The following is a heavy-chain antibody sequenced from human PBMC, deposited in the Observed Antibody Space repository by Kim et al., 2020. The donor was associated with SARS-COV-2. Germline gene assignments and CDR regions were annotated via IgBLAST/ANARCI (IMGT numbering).Heavy chain of an antibody. CDR3: ARGDTFGKFYDY. J-gene: IGHJ4*02. D-gene: IGHD2-2*02. Sequence: NYNSSLESRITVSVDTSKNQFSLKLTSVTAAETAVYYCARGDTFGKFYDYWGRGALVIVSS. V-gene: IGHV4-4*06.